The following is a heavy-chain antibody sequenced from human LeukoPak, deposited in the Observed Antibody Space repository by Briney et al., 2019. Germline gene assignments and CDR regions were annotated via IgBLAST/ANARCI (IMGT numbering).Heavy chain of an antibody. Sequence: SETLSLTCTVSGGSISSYYWSWIRQPPGKGLEWIGYIYYSGSTNYNPSLKSRVTISVDTSKNQFSLKLSSVTAADTAVYYCARDSSSWYRSNGWFAPWGQGTLVTVSS. CDR3: ARDSSSWYRSNGWFAP. CDR1: GGSISSYY. D-gene: IGHD6-13*01. V-gene: IGHV4-59*01. J-gene: IGHJ5*02. CDR2: IYYSGST.